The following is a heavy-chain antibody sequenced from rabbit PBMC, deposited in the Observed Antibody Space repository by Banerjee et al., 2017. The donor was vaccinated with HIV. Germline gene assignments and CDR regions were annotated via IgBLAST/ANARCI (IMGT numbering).Heavy chain of an antibody. CDR2: MNTGSSGIT. D-gene: IGHD6-1*01. CDR3: ARVTYGDPGYADATDL. J-gene: IGHJ4*01. V-gene: IGHV1S45*01. Sequence: QEQVVESGGGLVQPEGSLTLTCTASGFSFSSTYWICWVRQAPGKGLEWIGCMNTGSSGITYYASWAKGRFTISSHNAQNTVYLQLNSLTAADTATYFCARVTYGDPGYADATDLWGPGTLVTVS. CDR1: GFSFSSTYW.